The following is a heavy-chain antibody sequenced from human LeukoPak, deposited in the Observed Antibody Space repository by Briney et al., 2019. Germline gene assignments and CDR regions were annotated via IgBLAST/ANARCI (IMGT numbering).Heavy chain of an antibody. CDR3: ARELLWFGELSGGWFDP. D-gene: IGHD3-10*01. CDR2: IYYSGST. Sequence: SETLSLACTVSGGSISSYYWSWIRQPPGKGLEWIGYIYYSGSTNYNPSLKSRVTISVDTSKNQFSLKLSSVTAADTAVYYCARELLWFGELSGGWFDPWDQGTLVTVS. V-gene: IGHV4-59*01. CDR1: GGSISSYY. J-gene: IGHJ5*02.